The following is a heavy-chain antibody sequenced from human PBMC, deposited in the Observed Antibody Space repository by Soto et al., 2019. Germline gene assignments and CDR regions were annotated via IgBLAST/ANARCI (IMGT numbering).Heavy chain of an antibody. J-gene: IGHJ4*02. Sequence: PGGSLRLACSASGFTFSSYAMHWVRQAPGKGLEYVSSISTNGGSTHYADSVKGRFTISRDNSKNTQYLQMSSLRADDTAVYYCVKGEYYYDSSGYYPFDYWGKGTLVGVSS. CDR3: VKGEYYYDSSGYYPFDY. D-gene: IGHD3-22*01. CDR1: GFTFSSYA. V-gene: IGHV3-64D*06. CDR2: ISTNGGST.